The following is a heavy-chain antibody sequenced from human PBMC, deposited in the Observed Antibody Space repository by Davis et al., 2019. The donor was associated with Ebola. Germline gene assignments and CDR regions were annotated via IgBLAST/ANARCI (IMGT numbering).Heavy chain of an antibody. J-gene: IGHJ3*02. D-gene: IGHD2-2*01. V-gene: IGHV4-34*01. CDR1: GGSFSGYY. CDR2: IYYSGST. Sequence: MPSETLSLTCAVYGGSFSGYYWSWIRQPPGKGLEWIGSIYYSGSTYYNPSLKSRVTISVDTSKNQFSLKLSSVTAADTAVYYCARQDCSSTSCYRGGLQADAFDIWGQGTMVTVSS. CDR3: ARQDCSSTSCYRGGLQADAFDI.